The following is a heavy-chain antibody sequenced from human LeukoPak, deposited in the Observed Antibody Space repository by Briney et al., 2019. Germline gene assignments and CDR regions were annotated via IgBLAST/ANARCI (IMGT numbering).Heavy chain of an antibody. CDR1: GGSISSYY. V-gene: IGHV4-59*01. Sequence: SETLSLTCTVSGGSISSYYWRCVRQPPGKGREWSGGMYYSGSTNYHPSLKSRVTISVDTSKNQFSLKLCSVTAADTAVYYCARDLTGYCTNGVCDYYYGMDVWGQGTTVTVSS. CDR2: MYYSGST. CDR3: ARDLTGYCTNGVCDYYYGMDV. D-gene: IGHD2-8*01. J-gene: IGHJ6*02.